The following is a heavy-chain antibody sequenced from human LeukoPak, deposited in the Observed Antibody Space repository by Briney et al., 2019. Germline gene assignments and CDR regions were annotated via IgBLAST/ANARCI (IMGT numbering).Heavy chain of an antibody. J-gene: IGHJ2*01. CDR2: INPNSGGT. CDR3: ARELGRFYNWYFDL. Sequence: ASVKVSCKASGGTFSSYAINWVRQAPGQGLEWMGWINPNSGGTNYAQKFQGRVTMTRDTSISTAYMELSRLRSDVTAVYYCARELGRFYNWYFDLWGRGTLVTVSS. D-gene: IGHD3-3*01. CDR1: GGTFSSYA. V-gene: IGHV1-2*02.